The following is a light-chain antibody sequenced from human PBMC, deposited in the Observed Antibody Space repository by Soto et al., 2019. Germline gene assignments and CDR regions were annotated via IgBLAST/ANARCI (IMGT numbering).Light chain of an antibody. CDR1: QSISDW. V-gene: IGKV1-5*01. CDR3: QQYNSSPLT. J-gene: IGKJ4*01. Sequence: DIQMTQSPSTLSASVGDRVTITCRANQSISDWLAWYQQKPGKAPNLLIYDASKLESGVPSRFSGSGSGTEFTLTISSLQPDDFATYYCQQYNSSPLTFGGGTKMEIK. CDR2: DAS.